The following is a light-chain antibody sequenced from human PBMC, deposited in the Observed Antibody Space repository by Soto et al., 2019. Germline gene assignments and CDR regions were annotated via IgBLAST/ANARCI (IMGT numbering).Light chain of an antibody. CDR1: TSNIGSNY. CDR3: AAWDDRLSAYV. V-gene: IGLV1-47*01. J-gene: IGLJ1*01. Sequence: QSVLTQPPSASGTPGQGVTISCSGSTSNIGSNYVYWYQQLPGTAPKLLIYRNNQRPSGVPDRFSGSKSGTSASLAISGLRSEDEADYYCAAWDDRLSAYVFGTGTKVTVL. CDR2: RNN.